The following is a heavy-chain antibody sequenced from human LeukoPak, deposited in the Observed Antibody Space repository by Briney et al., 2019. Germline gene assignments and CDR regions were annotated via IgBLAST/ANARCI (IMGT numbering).Heavy chain of an antibody. V-gene: IGHV6-1*01. CDR1: GDSVSTNSVA. CDR3: ARGRYSGFDL. Sequence: SQTLSLTCAISGDSVSTNSVAWNWIRQSPSRGLEWLGRTYYRSKWNNDYAVSVKSRITINPDTSKNQFSLHLNSVTPDDTALYYCARGRYSGFDLWGQGTMVTVSS. CDR2: TYYRSKWNN. D-gene: IGHD2-15*01. J-gene: IGHJ3*01.